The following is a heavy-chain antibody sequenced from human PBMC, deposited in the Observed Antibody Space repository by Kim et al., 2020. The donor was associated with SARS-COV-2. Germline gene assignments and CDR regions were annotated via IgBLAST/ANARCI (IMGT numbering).Heavy chain of an antibody. Sequence: GGSLRLSCAASGFTFSSYGMHWVRQAPGKGLEWVAVIWYDGSNKYYADSVKGRFTISRDNSKNTLYLQMNSLRAEDTAVYYCAREKTGTTLFGGFPDYWGQGTLVTVSS. D-gene: IGHD1-7*01. V-gene: IGHV3-33*01. CDR2: IWYDGSNK. J-gene: IGHJ4*02. CDR3: AREKTGTTLFGGFPDY. CDR1: GFTFSSYG.